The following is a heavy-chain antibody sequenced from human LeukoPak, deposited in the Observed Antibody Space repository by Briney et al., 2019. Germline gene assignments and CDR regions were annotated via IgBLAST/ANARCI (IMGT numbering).Heavy chain of an antibody. CDR2: ISYDGSNK. V-gene: IGHV3-30*18. CDR3: AKELRAVAFLY. J-gene: IGHJ4*02. D-gene: IGHD6-19*01. Sequence: GGSLRLSCAASGFTFSSYGMHWVRQAPGKGLEWVAVISYDGSNKYYADSVKGRFTISRDNSKNTLYLQMNSLRAEDTAVYYCAKELRAVAFLYWGQGTLVTVSS. CDR1: GFTFSSYG.